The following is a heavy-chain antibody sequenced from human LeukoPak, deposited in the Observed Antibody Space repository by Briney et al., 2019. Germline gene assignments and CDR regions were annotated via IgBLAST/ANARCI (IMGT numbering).Heavy chain of an antibody. Sequence: GGSLRLSCAASGFTFSSYGMSWVRQAPGKGLQWVSVIIGSGSSTYYADSVKGRFTISRDNAKNSLYLQMNSLRAEDTAVYYCAKDEGGYYYYYMDVWGKGTTVTVSS. CDR1: GFTFSSYG. CDR2: IIGSGSST. J-gene: IGHJ6*03. CDR3: AKDEGGYYYYYMDV. V-gene: IGHV3-23*01. D-gene: IGHD2-15*01.